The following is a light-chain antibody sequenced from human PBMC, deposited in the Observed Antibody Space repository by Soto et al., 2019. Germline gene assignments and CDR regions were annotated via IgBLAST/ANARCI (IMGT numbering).Light chain of an antibody. J-gene: IGLJ2*01. CDR2: EVS. V-gene: IGLV2-14*01. Sequence: QSALTQPASVSGSPGQSIIISCTGTSSDVGGYKYVSWYQQHPGKAPKVMIYEVSNRPSGVSNRFSGSKSGNTASLTISGLQAEDEADYYCSSYTSSSTVVFGGGTKLTVL. CDR3: SSYTSSSTVV. CDR1: SSDVGGYKY.